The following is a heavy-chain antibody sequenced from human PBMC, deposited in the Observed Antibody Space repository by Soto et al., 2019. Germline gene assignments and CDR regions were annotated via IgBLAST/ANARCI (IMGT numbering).Heavy chain of an antibody. J-gene: IGHJ4*02. CDR1: GGTFSSYA. V-gene: IGHV1-69*13. Sequence: GASVKVSCKASGGTFSSYAISWVRQAPGQGLEWMGGIIPIFGTANYAQKFQGRVTITADESTSTAYMELSSLRSEDTAVYYCARSRRDGYNYADYWGQGTLVTVSS. D-gene: IGHD5-12*01. CDR2: IIPIFGTA. CDR3: ARSRRDGYNYADY.